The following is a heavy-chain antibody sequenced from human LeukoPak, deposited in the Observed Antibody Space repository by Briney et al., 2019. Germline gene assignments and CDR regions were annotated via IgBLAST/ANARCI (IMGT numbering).Heavy chain of an antibody. CDR2: ISAYNGNT. J-gene: IGHJ4*02. CDR1: GYTFTSYG. CDR3: ARVAYCGGDCLYYFDY. Sequence: DSVKVSCKASGYTFTSYGISWVRQAPGQGLEWMGWISAYNGNTNYAQKLQGRVTMTTDTSTSTAYMELRSLRSDDTAVYYCARVAYCGGDCLYYFDYWGQGTLVTVSS. D-gene: IGHD2-21*02. V-gene: IGHV1-18*01.